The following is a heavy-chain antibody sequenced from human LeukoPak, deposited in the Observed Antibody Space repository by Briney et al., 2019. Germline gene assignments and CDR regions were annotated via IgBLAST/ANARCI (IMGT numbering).Heavy chain of an antibody. Sequence: SETLSLTCAVSGGSISSSNWWSWIRQPPGNGLEWIASIYYSGNTYYNPSLKSRVTISVDTSKNQFSLKLSSVTAADTAVYYCARDVYGEPFEYWGQGTLVTVSS. D-gene: IGHD4-17*01. J-gene: IGHJ4*02. V-gene: IGHV4-30-4*01. CDR3: ARDVYGEPFEY. CDR1: GGSISSSNW. CDR2: IYYSGNT.